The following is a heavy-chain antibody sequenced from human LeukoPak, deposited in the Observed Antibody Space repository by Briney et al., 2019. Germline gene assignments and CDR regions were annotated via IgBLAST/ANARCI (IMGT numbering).Heavy chain of an antibody. CDR2: ISSSSSTI. Sequence: GGSLRLSCAASGFTFSSYSMNWVRQAPGKGLEWVSYISSSSSTIYYADSVKGRFTISRDNAKNSLYLQMNSLRAEDTAVYYCARDGGEQQLPRDYWGQGTLVTVSS. J-gene: IGHJ4*02. V-gene: IGHV3-48*01. CDR3: ARDGGEQQLPRDY. CDR1: GFTFSSYS. D-gene: IGHD6-13*01.